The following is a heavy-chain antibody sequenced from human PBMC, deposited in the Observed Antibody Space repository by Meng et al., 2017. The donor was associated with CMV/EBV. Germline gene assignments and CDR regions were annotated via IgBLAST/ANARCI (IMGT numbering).Heavy chain of an antibody. CDR1: GFIFNSHN. CDR2: ISSSSSYI. CDR3: ARSGVFGCSSTNCYDLDAFAI. D-gene: IGHD2-2*01. V-gene: IGHV3-21*06. J-gene: IGHJ3*02. Sequence: GGSLRLSCAASGFIFNSHNRNWVRQAPGKGLEWVSSISSSSSYIYYADTVKRRFTISRDNAKNSLHLQMNSLRAEDTAVYSCARSGVFGCSSTNCYDLDAFAIWGQGTMVTVSS.